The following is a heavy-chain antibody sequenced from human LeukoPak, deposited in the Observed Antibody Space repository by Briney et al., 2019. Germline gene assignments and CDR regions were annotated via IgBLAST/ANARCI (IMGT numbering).Heavy chain of an antibody. D-gene: IGHD5-18*01. V-gene: IGHV3-23*01. Sequence: GGSLGLSCAASGFTFSSYAMSWVRQAPGKGLEWVSALSGNGGGAYYADSVKGRFTISRDNSKNTLYLQMNSLRAEDTAVYYCARARSSYGYGDAFDIWGQGTMVTVSS. J-gene: IGHJ3*02. CDR1: GFTFSSYA. CDR2: LSGNGGGA. CDR3: ARARSSYGYGDAFDI.